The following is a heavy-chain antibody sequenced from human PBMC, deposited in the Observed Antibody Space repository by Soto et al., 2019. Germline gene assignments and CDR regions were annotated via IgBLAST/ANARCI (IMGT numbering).Heavy chain of an antibody. V-gene: IGHV3-72*01. CDR3: ARAHGNAFDI. J-gene: IGHJ3*02. CDR1: GFTFSDHY. Sequence: GSLRLSCAASGFTFSDHYMDWVRQAPGKGLEWVGRTRNKANSYTTEYAASVKGRFTISRDDSKNSLYLQMNSLKTEDTAVYYCARAHGNAFDIWGQGTMVTVSS. CDR2: TRNKANSYTT.